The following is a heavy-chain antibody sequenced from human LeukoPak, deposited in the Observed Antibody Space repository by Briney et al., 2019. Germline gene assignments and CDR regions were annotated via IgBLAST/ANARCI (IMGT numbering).Heavy chain of an antibody. CDR1: GFTFSSYG. CDR3: AKDQAYYYDSSGYYFDY. V-gene: IGHV3-30*18. D-gene: IGHD3-22*01. Sequence: GGSLRLSCAASGFTFSSYGMHWVRQAPGKGLEWVAVISYDGSNKYYAESVKGRFSISRDNSKNTLYLQMNSLRAEDTAVYYCAKDQAYYYDSSGYYFDYWGQGTLVTVSS. CDR2: ISYDGSNK. J-gene: IGHJ4*02.